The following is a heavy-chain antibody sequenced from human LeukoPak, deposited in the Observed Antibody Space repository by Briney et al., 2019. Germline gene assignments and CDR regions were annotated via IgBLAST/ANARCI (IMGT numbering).Heavy chain of an antibody. CDR1: GFTFSSYN. CDR2: ISNSNSYI. D-gene: IGHD5-12*01. Sequence: PGGSLRLSCAASGFTFSSYNMIWVRQAPGKGLEWVSFISNSNSYIYYADSVKGRFTVSRDNAKNSLYLQMNSLRAEDTAVYYCARNSGYRYDPTQPKYYFDYWGQGTLVTVSS. V-gene: IGHV3-21*01. J-gene: IGHJ4*02. CDR3: ARNSGYRYDPTQPKYYFDY.